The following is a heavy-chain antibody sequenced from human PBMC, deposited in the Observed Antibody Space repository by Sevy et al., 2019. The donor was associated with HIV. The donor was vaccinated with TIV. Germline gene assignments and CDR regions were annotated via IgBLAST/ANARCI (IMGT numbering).Heavy chain of an antibody. CDR2: FSFGCGRI. CDR1: GFTFSKYS. CDR3: AREGCTKPNDY. D-gene: IGHD2-8*01. Sequence: GESLKISCEASGFTFSKYSMSWVRQAPGKGLEWVSTFSFGCGRINYADSVKGRFTISRDDSKNTRYLQMNSLRAEDTAVYYCAREGCTKPNDYWGQGTLVTVSS. V-gene: IGHV3-23*01. J-gene: IGHJ4*02.